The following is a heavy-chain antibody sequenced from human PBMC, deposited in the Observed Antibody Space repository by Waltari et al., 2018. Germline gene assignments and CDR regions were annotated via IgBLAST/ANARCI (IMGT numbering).Heavy chain of an antibody. CDR2: IYDSGTT. J-gene: IGHJ5*02. Sequence: QLQLQESGPGLVKPSETLSLTCTVSGGSISSRTLFWVWMRPPLGKGLEWIWSIYDSGTTYYKPSLKSRVTISVDTSKNQFSLKVNSVTAADTAVYYCATHPPSQLGVVLNWFDPWGQGILVTVSS. CDR1: GGSISSRTLF. CDR3: ATHPPSQLGVVLNWFDP. V-gene: IGHV4-39*01. D-gene: IGHD3-16*01.